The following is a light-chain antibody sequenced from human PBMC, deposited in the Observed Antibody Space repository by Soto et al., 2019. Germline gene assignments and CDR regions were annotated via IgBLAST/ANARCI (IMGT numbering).Light chain of an antibody. V-gene: IGKV1-17*01. CDR3: LQHDVNPLT. CDR1: QGVGNG. CDR2: AAS. J-gene: IGKJ1*01. Sequence: DIQMTQSPSSLSASVGDRVAITCWASQGVGNGLSWFQQKPGKAPKRLIYAASILQSGVPSRFSGSGSGTEFTLTISSLQPEDFATYYCLQHDVNPLTFGQGTRVEIK.